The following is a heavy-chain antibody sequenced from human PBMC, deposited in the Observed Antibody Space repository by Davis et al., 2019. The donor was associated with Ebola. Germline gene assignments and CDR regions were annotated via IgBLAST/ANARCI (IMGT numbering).Heavy chain of an antibody. Sequence: PSETLSLTCSVSGGSISSSNYWGWIRQPPGKGLEWIGSLYSSVTTFYNPSLKSRVTISVDTSKNQFSLRLRSVTAADTAVYFCATPTTLRYFDWFSRGAYFDLWGRGTLVTASS. CDR1: GGSISSSNY. V-gene: IGHV4-39*01. CDR3: ATPTTLRYFDWFSRGAYFDL. D-gene: IGHD3-9*01. J-gene: IGHJ2*01. CDR2: LYSSVTT.